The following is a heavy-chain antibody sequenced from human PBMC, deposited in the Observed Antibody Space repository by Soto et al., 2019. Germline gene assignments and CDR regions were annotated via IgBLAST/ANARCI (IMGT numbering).Heavy chain of an antibody. CDR1: GYTFTIYA. Sequence: GASVKVSCKASGYTFTIYAMHWVRQAPGQRLEWMGWINAGNGNTKYSQKFQGRVTITRDTSASTAYMELSSLRSEDTAVYYCARASLAVAGTLRYFQHWGQGTLVTVSS. CDR2: INAGNGNT. CDR3: ARASLAVAGTLRYFQH. V-gene: IGHV1-3*01. D-gene: IGHD6-19*01. J-gene: IGHJ1*01.